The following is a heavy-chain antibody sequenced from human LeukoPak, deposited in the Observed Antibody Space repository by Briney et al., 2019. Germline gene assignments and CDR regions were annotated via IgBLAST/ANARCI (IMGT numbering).Heavy chain of an antibody. Sequence: ASVKVSCKASGYTFTSYYMHWVRQAPGQGLEWMGITNPSGGSTSYAQKFQGRVTMTRDTSTSTVYMELSSLRSEDTAVYYCARERVPSSSSYYYYYGMDVWGQGTTVTVSS. J-gene: IGHJ6*02. V-gene: IGHV1-46*01. CDR1: GYTFTSYY. D-gene: IGHD6-6*01. CDR3: ARERVPSSSSYYYYYGMDV. CDR2: TNPSGGST.